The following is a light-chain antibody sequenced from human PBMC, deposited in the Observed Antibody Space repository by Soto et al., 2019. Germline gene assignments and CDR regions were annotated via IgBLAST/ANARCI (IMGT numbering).Light chain of an antibody. CDR1: QNISSY. CDR3: QQHGSSPIT. Sequence: EFVLTQSPATLSLSPGEGASLYCRASQNISSYLIWYQQKPGQTPRLLIYGASRRATGIPDRFSGSGSGTDFTLTISRLEPEDFAVYYCQQHGSSPITFGQGTRLEIK. V-gene: IGKV3-20*01. CDR2: GAS. J-gene: IGKJ5*01.